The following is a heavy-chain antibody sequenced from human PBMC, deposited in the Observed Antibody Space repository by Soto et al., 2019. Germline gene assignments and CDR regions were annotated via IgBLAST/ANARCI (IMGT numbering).Heavy chain of an antibody. CDR3: ARDKGERSGYFDY. D-gene: IGHD3-3*01. J-gene: IGHJ4*02. Sequence: PSETLSLSCTVSGGSVSSGGYYWSWIRQHPGKGLEWIGYIYYSGSTYYNPSLKSRVTISVDTSKNQFSLKSSSVTAADTAVYYCARDKGERSGYFDYWGQGTLVTVSS. CDR1: GGSVSSGGYY. V-gene: IGHV4-31*03. CDR2: IYYSGST.